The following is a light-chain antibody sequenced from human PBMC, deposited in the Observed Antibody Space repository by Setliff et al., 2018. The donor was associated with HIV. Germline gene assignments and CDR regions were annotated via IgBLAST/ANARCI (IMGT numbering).Light chain of an antibody. CDR1: QSVSSY. Sequence: EIVLTQSPATLSLSPGEGATLSCRASQSVSSYLAWYQQKPGQAPRLLIYDASNRATGIPARFSGGGSGTDFTLTISSLEPEDFAVYYCQQRSNWPPITFGQGTR. CDR3: QQRSNWPPIT. CDR2: DAS. J-gene: IGKJ5*01. V-gene: IGKV3-11*01.